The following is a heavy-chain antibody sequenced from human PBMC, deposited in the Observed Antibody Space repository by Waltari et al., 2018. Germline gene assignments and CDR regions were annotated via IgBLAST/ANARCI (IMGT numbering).Heavy chain of an antibody. Sequence: QLHLQESGSGLVKPSQTPSLTGAVSVGSTSRDSHSWSWIRQPPGKGLEWIGYIYQSGSTYFHPSLKSRVTISEDRSKNQFSLKLRSVIASDTAVYYCARGRGGFYQGYFDYWGQGTLVTVSS. CDR2: IYQSGST. J-gene: IGHJ4*02. D-gene: IGHD1-26*01. CDR1: VGSTSRDSHS. V-gene: IGHV4-30-2*01. CDR3: ARGRGGFYQGYFDY.